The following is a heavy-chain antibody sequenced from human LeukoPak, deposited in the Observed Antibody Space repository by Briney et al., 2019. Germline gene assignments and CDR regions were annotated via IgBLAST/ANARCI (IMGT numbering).Heavy chain of an antibody. CDR1: GYTFTSFD. CDR3: ARARITMMAFDV. CDR2: MNPNNGST. D-gene: IGHD3-22*01. V-gene: IGHV1-8*01. J-gene: IGHJ3*01. Sequence: ASVKVSCKASGYTFTSFDINWVRQATGQGLEWMGWMNPNNGSTGFVQKFQGRVTMTRNTSISTAYMELSSLRSDDTAVYYCARARITMMAFDVWGQGTVVTVSS.